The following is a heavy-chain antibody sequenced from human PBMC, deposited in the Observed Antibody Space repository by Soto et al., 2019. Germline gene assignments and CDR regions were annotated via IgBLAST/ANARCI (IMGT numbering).Heavy chain of an antibody. V-gene: IGHV4-59*08. CDR2: TSYSGNT. CDR1: GGSVSSYQ. J-gene: IGHJ4*02. D-gene: IGHD2-2*02. Sequence: ASETLSLTCTISGGSVSSYQWSWIRQPPGKGLEWIGLTSYSGNTVYNPSLKSRVAFSVDTSKNQFSLKLSSVTAADTAVYYCARLACSTTRCFTYFDYWGQGALVTVSS. CDR3: ARLACSTTRCFTYFDY.